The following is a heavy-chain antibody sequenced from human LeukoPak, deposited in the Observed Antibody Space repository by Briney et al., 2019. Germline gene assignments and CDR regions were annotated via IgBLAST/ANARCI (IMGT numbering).Heavy chain of an antibody. D-gene: IGHD2-15*01. CDR1: GYTFTSYD. CDR3: ARVGCSGGSCYQGYGYYYYGMDV. Sequence: GASVKVSCKASGYTFTSYDINWVRQATGQGLEWMGWMNPNSGNTGYAQKFQGRVTMTRNTSISTAYMELSSLRSEDTAVYYCARVGCSGGSCYQGYGYYYYGMDVWGQGTTVTVSS. V-gene: IGHV1-8*01. CDR2: MNPNSGNT. J-gene: IGHJ6*02.